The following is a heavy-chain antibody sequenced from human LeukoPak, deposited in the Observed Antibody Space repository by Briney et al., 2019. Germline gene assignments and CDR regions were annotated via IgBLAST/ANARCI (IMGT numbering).Heavy chain of an antibody. D-gene: IGHD1-1*01. Sequence: SETLSLTCTVSGGSISSYYWSWIRQPPGKGLEWIRYIYYSGSTNYNPSLKSRVTISVDTSKNQYSLKLSSVTAADTAVYYCARATTGTTNWFDPWGQGTLVTVSS. J-gene: IGHJ5*02. CDR1: GGSISSYY. V-gene: IGHV4-59*01. CDR2: IYYSGST. CDR3: ARATTGTTNWFDP.